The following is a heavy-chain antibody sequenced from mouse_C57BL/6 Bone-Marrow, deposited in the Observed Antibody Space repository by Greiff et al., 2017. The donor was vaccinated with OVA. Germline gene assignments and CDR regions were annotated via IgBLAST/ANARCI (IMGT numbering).Heavy chain of an antibody. CDR3: ARGGTTVVATNGGAMDY. V-gene: IGHV1-39*01. J-gene: IGHJ4*01. Sequence: VQLQQSGPELVKPGASVKISCKASGYSFTDYNMNWVKQSNGKSLEWIVVINPNYGTTSYNQKFKGKATLTVDQSSSTAYMQLNSLTSEDSAVYYCARGGTTVVATNGGAMDYWGQGTSVTVSS. CDR1: GYSFTDYN. CDR2: INPNYGTT. D-gene: IGHD1-1*01.